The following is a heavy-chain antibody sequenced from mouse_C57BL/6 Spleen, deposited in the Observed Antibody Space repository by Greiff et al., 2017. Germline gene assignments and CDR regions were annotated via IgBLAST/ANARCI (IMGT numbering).Heavy chain of an antibody. CDR1: GYAFSSSW. CDR3: ARWFHYAMDY. Sequence: VQLKQSGPELVKPGASVKISCKASGYAFSSSWMNWVKQRPGKGLEWIGRIYPGDGDTNYNGKFKGKTTLTADKSSSTAYMQLSSLTSADSAVYFCARWFHYAMDYWGQGTSVTVSS. V-gene: IGHV1-82*01. D-gene: IGHD2-2*01. CDR2: IYPGDGDT. J-gene: IGHJ4*01.